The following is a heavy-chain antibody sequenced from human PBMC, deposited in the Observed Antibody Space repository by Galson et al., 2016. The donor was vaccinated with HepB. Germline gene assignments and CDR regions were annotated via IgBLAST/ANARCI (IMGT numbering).Heavy chain of an antibody. Sequence: SETLSLTCTVSGGSISSRTSFWAWIRRPPGKGLEWLGNIYYGGTTDYNPSLKSRVTMSVDTSKNQFSLRLTSVTAADTALYYCVRPTAGQIDYWGRGTLVTVSS. V-gene: IGHV4-39*01. J-gene: IGHJ4*02. CDR2: IYYGGTT. D-gene: IGHD2-21*02. CDR1: GGSISSRTSF. CDR3: VRPTAGQIDY.